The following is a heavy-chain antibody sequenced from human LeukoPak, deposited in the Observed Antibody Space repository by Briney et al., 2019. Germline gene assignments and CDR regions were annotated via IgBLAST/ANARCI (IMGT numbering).Heavy chain of an antibody. CDR1: GFTFSSYG. V-gene: IGHV3-30*02. J-gene: IGHJ5*02. CDR2: IRYDGSNK. D-gene: IGHD3-9*01. Sequence: GGSLRLSCAASGFTFSSYGIHWVRQAPGKGLEWVAFIRYDGSNKYYADSVKGRFTISRDNSKNTLYLQMNSLRAEDTAVYYRAKANYDILTGYHEYNWFDPWGQGTLVTVSS. CDR3: AKANYDILTGYHEYNWFDP.